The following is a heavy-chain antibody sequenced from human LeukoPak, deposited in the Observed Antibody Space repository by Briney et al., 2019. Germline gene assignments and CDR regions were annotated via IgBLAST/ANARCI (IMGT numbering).Heavy chain of an antibody. CDR3: ARDNGGIEPNYFDY. Sequence: SETLSLTCAVSGGSISSGGYSWSWIRQPPGKGLEWIGYIHHSGSTYYNPSLKSRVTISVDRSKNQFSLKLSSVTAADTAVYYCARDNGGIEPNYFDYWGQGTLVTVSS. J-gene: IGHJ4*02. V-gene: IGHV4-30-2*01. CDR2: IHHSGST. CDR1: GGSISSGGYS.